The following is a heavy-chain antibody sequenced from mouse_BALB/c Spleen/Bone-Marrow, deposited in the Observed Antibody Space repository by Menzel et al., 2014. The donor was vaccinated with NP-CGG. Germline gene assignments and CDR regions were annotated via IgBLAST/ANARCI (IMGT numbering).Heavy chain of an antibody. Sequence: EVHLVESGPSLVKPSQTLSLTCSVTGDSITSGYWNWIRKFPGNKLEYMGYISYSGSTYYNPSLKSRVSVTRDTSKNQYYLQLNSVTTEDTATYYCARYRGNSYAMDYWGQGTSVTVSS. CDR1: GDSITSGY. V-gene: IGHV3-8*02. D-gene: IGHD2-1*01. CDR3: ARYRGNSYAMDY. CDR2: ISYSGST. J-gene: IGHJ4*01.